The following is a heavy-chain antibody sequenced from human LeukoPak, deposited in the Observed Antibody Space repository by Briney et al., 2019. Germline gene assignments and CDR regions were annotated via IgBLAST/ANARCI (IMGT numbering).Heavy chain of an antibody. CDR3: AKGLRFGQLSSGFDY. D-gene: IGHD3-16*02. Sequence: PGGSLRLSCGASGFTFSNYAMNWVRQAPGKGLEWVSGISNSGGSAYYADSVKGRFTISRDNSRNTLYLQMNSLRAEDTAVYYCAKGLRFGQLSSGFDYWGQGTLVTVSS. J-gene: IGHJ4*02. V-gene: IGHV3-23*01. CDR1: GFTFSNYA. CDR2: ISNSGGSA.